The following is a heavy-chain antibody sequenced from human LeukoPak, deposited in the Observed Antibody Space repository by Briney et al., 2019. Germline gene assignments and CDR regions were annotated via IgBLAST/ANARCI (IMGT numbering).Heavy chain of an antibody. V-gene: IGHV1-2*02. Sequence: ASVKVSCKASGYTLTRYYMHWVRQTPGQRLEWRGWISPNNGRTNYAQKFQGRVTMTRDTSLSTAYMELSRLRSDDTAVYYCARGNTVRGVYNWFDPWGQGTLVTVSS. CDR3: ARGNTVRGVYNWFDP. J-gene: IGHJ5*02. CDR2: ISPNNGRT. CDR1: GYTLTRYY. D-gene: IGHD3-10*01.